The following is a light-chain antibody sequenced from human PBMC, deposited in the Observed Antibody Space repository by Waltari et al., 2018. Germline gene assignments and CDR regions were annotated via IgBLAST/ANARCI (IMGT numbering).Light chain of an antibody. CDR1: SSDVGSYNR. Sequence: QSALTQPPSVSGSPGQSVTISCTGTSSDVGSYNRGSWYQQPPGTAPKLMIYEVSKRPSGVPHRFPGSKCGNTASLTISGLQAEDEADYYCSSDTSSSTVVFGGGTKLTVL. V-gene: IGLV2-18*02. CDR2: EVS. J-gene: IGLJ2*01. CDR3: SSDTSSSTVV.